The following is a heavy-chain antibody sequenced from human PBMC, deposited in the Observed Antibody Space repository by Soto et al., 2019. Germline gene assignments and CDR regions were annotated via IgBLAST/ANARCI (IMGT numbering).Heavy chain of an antibody. CDR3: ARAPSRHGLDV. CDR1: GYTLTSHY. J-gene: IGHJ6*02. V-gene: IGHV1-46*01. Sequence: ASVKVSCKASGYTLTSHYIHWVRQAPGQGLEWMGIINPGGVSKTYAQEFQGRITMTRDTSTSTVYMELSSLRSQDTAVYYCARAPSRHGLDVWGQETTVTVSS. CDR2: INPGGVSK.